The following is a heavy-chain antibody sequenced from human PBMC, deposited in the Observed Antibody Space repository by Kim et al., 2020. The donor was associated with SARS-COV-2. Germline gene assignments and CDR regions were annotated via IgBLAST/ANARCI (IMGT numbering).Heavy chain of an antibody. CDR2: KRDGGTT. Sequence: KRDGGTTDYAEPVKGKFTSSRDDSKNTLYLEMNSLKTEDTAVCYCTTADYWGQGTLVTVSS. J-gene: IGHJ4*02. V-gene: IGHV3-15*01. CDR3: TTADY.